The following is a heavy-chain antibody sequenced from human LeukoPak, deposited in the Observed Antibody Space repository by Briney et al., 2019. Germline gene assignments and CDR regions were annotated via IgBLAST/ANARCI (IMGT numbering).Heavy chain of an antibody. V-gene: IGHV4-34*01. J-gene: IGHJ6*03. CDR1: GGSFTSYY. CDR3: ASSRGYTSGLWYYYMEV. D-gene: IGHD6-25*01. Sequence: SESLSLTCAVYGGSFTSYYWSWIRQPPGKGLEWLAEINNSGTTNYNPSLKGRVTISVDTSKNQVSLKLSSVTAADTAVYYCASSRGYTSGLWYYYMEVWGKGTTVTVSS. CDR2: INNSGTT.